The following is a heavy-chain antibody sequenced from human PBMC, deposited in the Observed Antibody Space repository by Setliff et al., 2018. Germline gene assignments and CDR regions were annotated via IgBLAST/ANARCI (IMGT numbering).Heavy chain of an antibody. V-gene: IGHV1-18*03. D-gene: IGHD4-4*01. Sequence: ASVKVSCKASGDSFNNYAISWVRQAPGQGLEWMGWISPYKSDTNYAQKFQDRVTLTRDTSASTAYMDLSSLRSDDMAVYYCARGRPTANPYYYYYYMDVWGKGTTVTVSS. CDR1: GDSFNNYA. J-gene: IGHJ6*03. CDR2: ISPYKSDT. CDR3: ARGRPTANPYYYYYYMDV.